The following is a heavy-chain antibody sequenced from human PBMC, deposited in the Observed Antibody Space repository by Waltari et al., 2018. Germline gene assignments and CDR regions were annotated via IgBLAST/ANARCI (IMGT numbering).Heavy chain of an antibody. J-gene: IGHJ4*02. CDR3: ARVPHYYDSSGYHFDY. Sequence: QVQLVQSGAEVKKPGASVKVSCKASGYTFTSYGLSCVRQAPGQGLEWMGWISAYNGNTNYAQKLQGRVTMTTDTSTSTAYMELRSLRSDDTAVYYCARVPHYYDSSGYHFDYWGQGTLVTVSS. D-gene: IGHD3-22*01. CDR1: GYTFTSYG. V-gene: IGHV1-18*01. CDR2: ISAYNGNT.